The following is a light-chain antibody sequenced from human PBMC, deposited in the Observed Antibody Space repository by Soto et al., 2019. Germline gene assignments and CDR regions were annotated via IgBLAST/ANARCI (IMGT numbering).Light chain of an antibody. CDR3: MQGTHWPIT. Sequence: DVVMTRSPLSLPVTLGQPASISCRSNQXLVHSDGIAYFSWFQQRPGRSPRRLIYKVSNRDSGVPARFSGSGSGTDFALKISRVEAEDVGVYYCMQGTHWPITFGQGTRLENK. J-gene: IGKJ5*01. CDR1: QXLVHSDGIAY. CDR2: KVS. V-gene: IGKV2-30*02.